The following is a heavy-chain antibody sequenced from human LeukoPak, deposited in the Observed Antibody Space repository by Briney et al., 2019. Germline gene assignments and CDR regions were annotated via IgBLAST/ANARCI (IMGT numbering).Heavy chain of an antibody. CDR2: IYHSGST. D-gene: IGHD5-12*01. CDR1: GGSLSSGGYS. Sequence: SETLSLTCAVSGGSLSSGGYSWSWIRQPPGTGLEWLGYIYHSGSTYYNPSLKSRVTISVDRSKNQFSLKLSSVTAADTAVYYCARGIPKYPSGYDRGRMNWFDPWGQGTLVTVSS. CDR3: ARGIPKYPSGYDRGRMNWFDP. J-gene: IGHJ5*02. V-gene: IGHV4-30-2*01.